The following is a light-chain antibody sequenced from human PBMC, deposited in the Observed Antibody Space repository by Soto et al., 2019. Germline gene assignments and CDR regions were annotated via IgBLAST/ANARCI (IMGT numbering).Light chain of an antibody. CDR3: QQRSNWPRLT. Sequence: EIVLTQSPATLSLSPGARATLSCRASQSISSYLAWYQQKPGQAPRLLIYDASNRATGVPDRFSGSGSGTDFTLTISSLEPEDFAVYYCQQRSNWPRLTFGGGPRVEIK. CDR2: DAS. J-gene: IGKJ4*01. V-gene: IGKV3-11*01. CDR1: QSISSY.